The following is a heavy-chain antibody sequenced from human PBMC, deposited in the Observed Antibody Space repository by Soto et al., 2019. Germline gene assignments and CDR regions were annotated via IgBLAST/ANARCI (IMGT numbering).Heavy chain of an antibody. D-gene: IGHD3-22*01. V-gene: IGHV3-30-3*01. J-gene: IGHJ4*02. CDR3: ARDRTKTMIIVVFTD. CDR1: GFTFSNYV. CDR2: ISDDGGNK. Sequence: QVQLVESGGGVVQPGRSLRLSCAASGFTFSNYVMHWVLQAPGKGLEWVAVISDDGGNKYYADSVKGRFSISRDNSKNTLYLQMNSLRAEDTAVYYCARDRTKTMIIVVFTDWGQGTLVTVSS.